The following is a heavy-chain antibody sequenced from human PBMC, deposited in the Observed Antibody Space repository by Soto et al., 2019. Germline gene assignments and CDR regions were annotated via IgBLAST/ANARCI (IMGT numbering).Heavy chain of an antibody. V-gene: IGHV3-21*01. CDR1: GFTFSSCT. CDR3: ARNRGYEQFDF. Sequence: PGGSLRLSCAVSGFTFSSCTMNWVRQAPGKGLEWVSSISSSGSMYYADSVKGRFNISRDNAKNSLYLQMNSLRAEDTAVYYCARNRGYEQFDFWGQGALVTVSS. CDR2: ISSSGSM. D-gene: IGHD5-12*01. J-gene: IGHJ4*02.